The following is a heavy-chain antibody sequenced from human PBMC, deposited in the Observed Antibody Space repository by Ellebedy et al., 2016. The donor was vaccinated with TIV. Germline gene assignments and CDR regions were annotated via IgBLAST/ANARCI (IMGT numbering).Heavy chain of an antibody. Sequence: ASVKVSCKASGYTFTSYGVSWVRQAPGQGLVWMGWISAYNGNTNYAQKLQGRVTMTTDTSTSTAYMELRSLRSDDTAVYYCARDPTMAEYFDYWGQGTLVTVSS. D-gene: IGHD3-10*01. V-gene: IGHV1-18*01. CDR3: ARDPTMAEYFDY. J-gene: IGHJ4*02. CDR1: GYTFTSYG. CDR2: ISAYNGNT.